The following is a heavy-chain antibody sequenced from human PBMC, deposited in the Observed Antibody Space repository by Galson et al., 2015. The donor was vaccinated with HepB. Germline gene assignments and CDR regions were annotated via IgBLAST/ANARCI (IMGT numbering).Heavy chain of an antibody. CDR3: ARTIVVVTFDGYNYLDY. CDR2: ISAYNGNT. V-gene: IGHV1-18*01. CDR1: GYTFTSYG. J-gene: IGHJ4*02. D-gene: IGHD2-21*02. Sequence: SVKVSCKASGYTFTSYGISWVRQAPGQGLEWMGWISAYNGNTNYAQKLQGRVTMTTDTSTSTAYMELRSLRSDDTAVYYCARTIVVVTFDGYNYLDYWGQGTLVTVSS.